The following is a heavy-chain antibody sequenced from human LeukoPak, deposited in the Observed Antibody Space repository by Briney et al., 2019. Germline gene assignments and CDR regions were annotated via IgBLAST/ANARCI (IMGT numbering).Heavy chain of an antibody. D-gene: IGHD4-17*01. J-gene: IGHJ4*03. Sequence: SETLSLTCTVSGGSISSGSYHWTWIRQHPGKGLEWIGYIYNSGSTYYNPSLKSRVTISVDTSKNQFSLKLSSVIAADTAVYYCARERDYGDRLFDYWGHGTTVTVSS. CDR1: GGSISSGSYH. CDR2: IYNSGST. V-gene: IGHV4-31*03. CDR3: ARERDYGDRLFDY.